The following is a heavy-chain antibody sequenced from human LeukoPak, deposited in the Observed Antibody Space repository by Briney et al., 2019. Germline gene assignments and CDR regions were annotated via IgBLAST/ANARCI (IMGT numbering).Heavy chain of an antibody. CDR1: GYTLTELS. CDR3: ATGGDSSGYYFGRNAFDI. V-gene: IGHV1-24*01. D-gene: IGHD3-22*01. J-gene: IGHJ3*02. Sequence: ASVKVSCKVSGYTLTELSMHWVRQAPGKGLEWMGGFDPEDGETIYAQKFQGRVTMTEDTSTDTAYMELSSLRSEDTAVYYCATGGDSSGYYFGRNAFDIWGQGTVVTVSS. CDR2: FDPEDGET.